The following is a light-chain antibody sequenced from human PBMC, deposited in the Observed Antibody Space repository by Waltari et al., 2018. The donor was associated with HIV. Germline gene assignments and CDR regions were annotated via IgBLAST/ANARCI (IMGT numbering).Light chain of an antibody. CDR3: SSYTSSSTRV. Sequence: QSDLTQPASVSGSPGQSITISCTGTSSDVGGYNYVSWYQRQPGKAPKLMIYDVNNRPSGVSNRCSGSKSGNTASLTISGLQAEDEADYYCSSYTSSSTRVFGGGTKVTVL. J-gene: IGLJ3*02. V-gene: IGLV2-14*03. CDR1: SSDVGGYNY. CDR2: DVN.